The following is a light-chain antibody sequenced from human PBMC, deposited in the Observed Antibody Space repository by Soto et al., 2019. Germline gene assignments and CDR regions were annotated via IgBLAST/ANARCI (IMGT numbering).Light chain of an antibody. J-gene: IGKJ4*01. Sequence: EIVLTQSPATLSLSPWERATLSCRASQSVSSYLAWYQQKPGQPPRLLIFDASNRATGIPARFSGSVSGTDFTLTISSLQPEDSASYYCQQYYNSVLTFGGGTKVDIK. CDR3: QQYYNSVLT. CDR1: QSVSSY. V-gene: IGKV3-11*01. CDR2: DAS.